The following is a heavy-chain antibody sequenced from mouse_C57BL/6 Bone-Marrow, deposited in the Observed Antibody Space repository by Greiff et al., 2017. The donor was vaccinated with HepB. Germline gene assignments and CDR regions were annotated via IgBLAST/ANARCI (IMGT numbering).Heavy chain of an antibody. CDR2: IHPNSGST. CDR3: ARRMVTTEDWYFDV. J-gene: IGHJ1*03. Sequence: QVQLQQPGAELVKPGASVKLSCKASGYTFTSYWMHWVKQRPGQGLEWIGMIHPNSGSTNYNEKFKSKATLTVDKSSITAYMQLSSLTSEDSAVYYCARRMVTTEDWYFDVWGTGTTVTVSS. D-gene: IGHD2-2*01. V-gene: IGHV1-64*01. CDR1: GYTFTSYW.